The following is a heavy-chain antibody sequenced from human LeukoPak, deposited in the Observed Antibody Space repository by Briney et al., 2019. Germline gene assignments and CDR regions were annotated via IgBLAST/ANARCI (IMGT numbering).Heavy chain of an antibody. J-gene: IGHJ4*02. V-gene: IGHV3-7*01. CDR3: ARAKINYCSGGSCYSGGDY. D-gene: IGHD2-15*01. CDR2: IKQDGSEK. CDR1: GFTFSSYW. Sequence: EGSLRLSCAASGFTFSSYWMSWVRQAPGKGLEWVANIKQDGSEKYYVDSVKGRFTISRDNGKNSLYLQMNSLRAEDTAVYYCARAKINYCSGGSCYSGGDYWGQGTLVTVSS.